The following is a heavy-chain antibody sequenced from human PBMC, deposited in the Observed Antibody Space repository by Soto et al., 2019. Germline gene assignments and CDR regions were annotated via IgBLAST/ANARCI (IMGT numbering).Heavy chain of an antibody. D-gene: IGHD3-10*01. Sequence: QVQLQESGPGLVKPSQTLSLTCTVSGGSISSGDYYWSWIRQPPGKGLERIGDIHYSGSTYYNPSLKSRVNISVDTTKNQSSLKLSSVTAADTAVYYCARGDLGSGSYHGDDNWFDPWGQGTLVTVSS. V-gene: IGHV4-30-4*01. J-gene: IGHJ5*02. CDR1: GGSISSGDYY. CDR3: ARGDLGSGSYHGDDNWFDP. CDR2: IHYSGST.